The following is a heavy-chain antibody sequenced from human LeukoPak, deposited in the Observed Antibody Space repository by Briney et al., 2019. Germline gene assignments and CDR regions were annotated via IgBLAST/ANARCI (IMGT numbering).Heavy chain of an antibody. Sequence: ASVKVSCKVSGYTLTELSMHRVRQAPGKGLEWMGGFDPEDGETIYAQKFQGRVIMTEDTSTDTAYMELSSLRSEDTAVYYCATPTRQLLLYPRDYGMDVWGQGTTVTVSS. CDR3: ATPTRQLLLYPRDYGMDV. CDR1: GYTLTELS. V-gene: IGHV1-24*01. J-gene: IGHJ6*02. D-gene: IGHD2-2*02. CDR2: FDPEDGET.